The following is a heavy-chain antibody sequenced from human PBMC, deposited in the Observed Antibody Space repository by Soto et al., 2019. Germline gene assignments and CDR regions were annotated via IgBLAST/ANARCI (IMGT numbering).Heavy chain of an antibody. CDR3: AKDKNVATASPVNWFDP. D-gene: IGHD5-18*01. J-gene: IGHJ5*02. CDR1: GFTFSSYA. Sequence: GGSLRLSCAASGFTFSSYAMSWVRQTPGKGLEWVSAISGSGGSTYYADSVKGRFTISRDNSKNTLYLQMNSLRAEDTAVYYCAKDKNVATASPVNWFDPWGQGTLVTVSS. V-gene: IGHV3-23*01. CDR2: ISGSGGST.